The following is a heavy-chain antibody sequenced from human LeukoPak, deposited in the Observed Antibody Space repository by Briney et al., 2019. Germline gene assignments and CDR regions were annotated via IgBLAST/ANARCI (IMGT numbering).Heavy chain of an antibody. V-gene: IGHV1-8*01. D-gene: IGHD3-10*01. J-gene: IGHJ5*02. CDR2: MNPNSGNT. Sequence: ASVKASCKASGYTFTSYDINWVRQATGQGLEWMGWMNPNSGNTGYAQKFQGRVTMTRNTSISTAYMELSSLRSEDTAVYYCARGTNMVRGIYWSDPWGQGTLVTVSS. CDR3: ARGTNMVRGIYWSDP. CDR1: GYTFTSYD.